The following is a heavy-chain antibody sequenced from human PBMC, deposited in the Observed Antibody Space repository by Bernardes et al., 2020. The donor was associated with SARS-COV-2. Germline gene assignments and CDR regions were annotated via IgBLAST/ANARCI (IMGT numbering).Heavy chain of an antibody. D-gene: IGHD2-2*02. J-gene: IGHJ6*02. CDR1: GRNFNNFW. V-gene: IGHV5-51*01. CDR2: IYPDYSYS. CDR3: ARQGTEVSTKVSYLYPMDV. Sequence: GESLKISCKGSGRNFNNFWIAWVRQTPGKGLEWMGGIYPDYSYSRYSSSYQGQVTFSADSSTSTVYLQWNSLTASDTAMYYCARQGTEVSTKVSYLYPMDVWGQGTTVIVSS.